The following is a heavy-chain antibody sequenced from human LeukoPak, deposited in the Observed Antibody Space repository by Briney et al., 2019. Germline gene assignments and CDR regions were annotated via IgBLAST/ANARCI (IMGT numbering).Heavy chain of an antibody. CDR2: ISGSGGST. CDR3: AKEMGFKIREVMLGFFDY. J-gene: IGHJ4*02. D-gene: IGHD3-10*01. V-gene: IGHV3-23*01. CDR1: GFTFNNYA. Sequence: GGSLRLSCAAYGFTFNNYAMSWVRQAPGKGLEWVSAISGSGGSTYYADSVKGRFTISRDNSKKTLYLQMNSLRAEDTAVYYCAKEMGFKIREVMLGFFDYWGQGTLVTVSS.